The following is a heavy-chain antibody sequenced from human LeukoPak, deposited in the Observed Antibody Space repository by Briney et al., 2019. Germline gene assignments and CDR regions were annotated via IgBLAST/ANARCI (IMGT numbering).Heavy chain of an antibody. D-gene: IGHD4-17*01. J-gene: IGHJ4*02. Sequence: GGSLRLSCAASGFTFSSYAMHWVRQAPDKGLEWVAVISYDGSNKYYADSVKGRFTISRDNSKNTLYLQMNSLRAEDTAVYYCARAHSDYGDYVDYFDYWGQGTLVTVSS. CDR3: ARAHSDYGDYVDYFDY. V-gene: IGHV3-30-3*01. CDR1: GFTFSSYA. CDR2: ISYDGSNK.